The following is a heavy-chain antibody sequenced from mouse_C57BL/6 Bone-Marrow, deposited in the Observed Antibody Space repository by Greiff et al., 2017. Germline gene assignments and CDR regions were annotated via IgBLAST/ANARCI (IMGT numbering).Heavy chain of an antibody. V-gene: IGHV14-3*01. J-gene: IGHJ1*03. CDR2: IDPANGNT. CDR3: ARGTTVVASPWYFDV. CDR1: GFNIKNTY. D-gene: IGHD1-1*01. Sequence: EVQGVESVAELVRPGASVKLSCTASGFNIKNTYMHWVKQRPEQGLEWIGRIDPANGNTKYAPKFQGKATITADTSSNTAYLQLSSLTSEDTAIYYCARGTTVVASPWYFDVWGTGTTVTVSS.